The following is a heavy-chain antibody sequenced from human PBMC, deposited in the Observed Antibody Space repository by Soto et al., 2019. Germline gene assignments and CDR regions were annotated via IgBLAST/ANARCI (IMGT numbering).Heavy chain of an antibody. J-gene: IGHJ6*02. Sequence: QVQLVQSGAEVKKPGSSVKVSCKASGGTFSSYAISWVRQAPGQGLEWMGGIIPILGTANYAQKFQGRVTLTADESTSTAYMELSSLRSEDTAVHYCASFPCRGGSCYHRSHYYYYYGMDVWGQGTTVTVSS. D-gene: IGHD2-15*01. CDR3: ASFPCRGGSCYHRSHYYYYYGMDV. V-gene: IGHV1-69*01. CDR1: GGTFSSYA. CDR2: IIPILGTA.